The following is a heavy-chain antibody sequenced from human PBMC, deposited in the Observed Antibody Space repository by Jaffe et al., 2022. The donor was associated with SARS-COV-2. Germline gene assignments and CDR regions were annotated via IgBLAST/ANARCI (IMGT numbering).Heavy chain of an antibody. J-gene: IGHJ6*02. V-gene: IGHV3-9*01. CDR1: GFTFDDYA. CDR3: AKGVAAAGTVYYYYGMDV. D-gene: IGHD6-13*01. CDR2: ISWNSGSI. Sequence: EVQLVESGGGLVQPGRSLRLSCAASGFTFDDYAMHWVRQAPGKGLEWVSGISWNSGSIGYADSVKGRFTISRDNAKNSLYLQMNSLRAEDTALYYCAKGVAAAGTVYYYYGMDVWGQGTTVTVSS.